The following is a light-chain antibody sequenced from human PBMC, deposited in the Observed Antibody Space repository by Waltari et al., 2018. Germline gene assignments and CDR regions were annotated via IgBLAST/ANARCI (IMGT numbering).Light chain of an antibody. CDR1: QSISSY. J-gene: IGKJ5*01. Sequence: DIQMTQPPSSLSASAGDRVTITCRAIQSISSYLNWYQQKPGKAPKLLIYAASSLQSGVPSRFSGSGSGTDFTLTISSLQPEDFATYYCQQSYSTPRTFGQGTRLDIK. V-gene: IGKV1-39*01. CDR3: QQSYSTPRT. CDR2: AAS.